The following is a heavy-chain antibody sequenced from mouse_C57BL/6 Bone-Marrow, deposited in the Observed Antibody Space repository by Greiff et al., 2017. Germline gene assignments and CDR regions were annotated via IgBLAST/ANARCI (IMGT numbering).Heavy chain of an antibody. CDR1: GYTFTSYW. V-gene: IGHV1-50*01. D-gene: IGHD2-3*01. Sequence: QVQLQQPGAELVKPGASVKLSCKASGYTFTSYWMQWVKQRPGQGLEWIGEIDPSDSYTNYNQTFKGKATLTVDTSSITAYMQLSSLTSEDSAVYYCARDGYPYYWGQGTTLTVSS. CDR3: ARDGYPYY. CDR2: IDPSDSYT. J-gene: IGHJ2*01.